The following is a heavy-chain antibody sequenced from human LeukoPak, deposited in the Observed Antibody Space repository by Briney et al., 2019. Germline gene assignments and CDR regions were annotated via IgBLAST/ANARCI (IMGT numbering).Heavy chain of an antibody. CDR2: IKPDGTEE. V-gene: IGHV3-7*01. D-gene: IGHD7-27*01. J-gene: IGHJ6*02. CDR3: ATYTNWVAGDV. CDR1: GFSFSDSW. Sequence: GGSLRFSCAASGFSFSDSWKSWVRQAPGKGPEWVANIKPDGTEEHYVDFVKGRFTVSRDNARNSLFLQMNSLRVEDTALYYCATYTNWVAGDVWGQGTTVSVSS.